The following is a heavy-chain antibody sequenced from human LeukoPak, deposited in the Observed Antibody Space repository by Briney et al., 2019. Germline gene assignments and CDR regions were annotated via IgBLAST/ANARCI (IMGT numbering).Heavy chain of an antibody. V-gene: IGHV1-18*01. CDR1: GYTFTSYG. D-gene: IGHD1-26*01. CDR3: ARDYGVVGATFFDY. J-gene: IGHJ4*02. CDR2: ISAYSGNT. Sequence: ASVKVSCKASGYTFTSYGISWVRQAPGQGLEWMGWISAYSGNTNYAQKLQGRVTMTTDTSTSTAYMELRSLRSDDTAVYYCARDYGVVGATFFDYWGQGTLVTVSS.